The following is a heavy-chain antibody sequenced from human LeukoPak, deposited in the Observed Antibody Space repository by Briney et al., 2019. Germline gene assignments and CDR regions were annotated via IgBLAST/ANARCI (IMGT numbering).Heavy chain of an antibody. V-gene: IGHV4/OR15-8*02. D-gene: IGHD1-26*01. J-gene: IGHJ4*02. CDR1: GGSIRSTNW. CDR2: ISLSGQT. Sequence: PSETLTLTCGASGGSIRSTNWWSWLRQPPGQGLEWIGEISLSGQTNFNPSLNGRVTMSLDESRNQLSLTLTSVTAADTAIYYCSRESGAFCPFGYWGQGTLLIVPP. CDR3: SRESGAFCPFGY.